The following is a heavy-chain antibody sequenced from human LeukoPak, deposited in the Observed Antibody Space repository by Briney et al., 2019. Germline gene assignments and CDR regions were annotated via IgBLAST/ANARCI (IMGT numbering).Heavy chain of an antibody. CDR3: ARVLRFLEWLPADY. CDR1: GDTFSSYG. Sequence: GRSLRLSCAASGDTFSSYGMHWVRQAPGKGLEWVAVISYDGSNKYYGDSVTGRFTISSDNSKNTLYLQMNSLRAEDTAVYYCARVLRFLEWLPADYWGQGTLVTVSS. V-gene: IGHV3-30*03. CDR2: ISYDGSNK. J-gene: IGHJ4*02. D-gene: IGHD3-3*01.